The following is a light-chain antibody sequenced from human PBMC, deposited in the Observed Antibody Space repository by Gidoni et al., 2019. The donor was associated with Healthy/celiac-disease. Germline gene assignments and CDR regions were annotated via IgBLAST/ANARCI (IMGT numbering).Light chain of an antibody. CDR3: QQYDNLPLLT. Sequence: DIQMTQSPSSLSASVGDRVTITCQASQDISNYLNWNQQKPGKAPKLLIYDASNLETGVPSRFSGSGSGTDFTFTISSLQPEDIATYYCQQYDNLPLLTFGGXTKVEIK. J-gene: IGKJ4*01. V-gene: IGKV1-33*01. CDR2: DAS. CDR1: QDISNY.